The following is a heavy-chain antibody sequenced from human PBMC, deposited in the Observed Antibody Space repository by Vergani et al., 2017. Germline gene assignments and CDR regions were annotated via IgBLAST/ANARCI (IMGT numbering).Heavy chain of an antibody. Sequence: QVQLVESGGGVVQPGGSLRLSCAASGFTFSSYGMHWVRQAPGKGLEWVAFIRYDGSNKYYADSVKGRFTISRDNSKNTLYLQMNSLRAEDTAVYYCAIPRRRSNYTYYMDVWGKGTTVTVSS. D-gene: IGHD2-2*02. CDR1: GFTFSSYG. V-gene: IGHV3-30*02. J-gene: IGHJ6*03. CDR2: IRYDGSNK. CDR3: AIPRRRSNYTYYMDV.